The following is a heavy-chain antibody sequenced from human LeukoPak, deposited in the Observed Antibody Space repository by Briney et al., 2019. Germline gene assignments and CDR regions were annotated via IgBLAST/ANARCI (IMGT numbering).Heavy chain of an antibody. D-gene: IGHD2-21*01. V-gene: IGHV1-69*05. CDR1: GYTFTSYG. Sequence: SVKVSCKASGYTFTSYGISWVRQAPGQGLERMGGIIPIFGTANYAQKFQGRVTITTDESTSTAYMELSSLRSEDTAVYYCARDRKLAYCGGCCYSPDGFDIWGQGTMVTVSS. CDR3: ARDRKLAYCGGCCYSPDGFDI. J-gene: IGHJ3*02. CDR2: IIPIFGTA.